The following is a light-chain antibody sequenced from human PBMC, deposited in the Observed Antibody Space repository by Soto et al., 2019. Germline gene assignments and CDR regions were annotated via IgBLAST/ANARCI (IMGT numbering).Light chain of an antibody. CDR2: GNS. CDR1: SSNIGAGYD. Sequence: QSVLTQPPSVSGAPGQRATISCTGSSSNIGAGYDVHWYQQLPGTAPKLLIYGNSNRPSGVPDRFSGSKSGTSASLAITGLQAEDEADYYCQSYDGSLSGLYVFGTGTKVTVL. J-gene: IGLJ1*01. CDR3: QSYDGSLSGLYV. V-gene: IGLV1-40*01.